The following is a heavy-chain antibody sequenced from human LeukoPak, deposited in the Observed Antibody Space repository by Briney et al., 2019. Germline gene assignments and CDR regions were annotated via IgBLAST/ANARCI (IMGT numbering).Heavy chain of an antibody. D-gene: IGHD4-23*01. CDR1: GYSFTSYW. CDR2: IYPGDSDT. J-gene: IGHJ2*01. CDR3: ARLTTAVTPEHWYFDL. V-gene: IGHV5-51*01. Sequence: GESLKISCKGSGYSFTSYWIGWVRQMPGKGLEWMGIIYPGDSDTRYSPSFQGQVTISADKSISTAYLQWSSLKASDTALYYCARLTTAVTPEHWYFDLWGRGTLVTVSS.